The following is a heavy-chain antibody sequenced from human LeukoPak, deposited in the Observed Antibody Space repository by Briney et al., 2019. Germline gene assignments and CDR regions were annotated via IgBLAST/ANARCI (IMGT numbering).Heavy chain of an antibody. CDR1: GYTFTSYD. CDR3: ARVSQRAGSGLVLRFLEWSRESDYYMDV. Sequence: ASVKVSCEASGYTFTSYDINWVRQATGQGLEWMGWMNPNSGNTGYAQKFQGRVTMTRNTSISTAYMELSSLRSEDTAVYYCARVSQRAGSGLVLRFLEWSRESDYYMDVWGKGTTVTVSS. D-gene: IGHD3-3*01. CDR2: MNPNSGNT. V-gene: IGHV1-8*01. J-gene: IGHJ6*03.